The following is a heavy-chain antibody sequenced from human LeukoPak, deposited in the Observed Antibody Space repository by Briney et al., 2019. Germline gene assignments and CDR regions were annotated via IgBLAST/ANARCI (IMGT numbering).Heavy chain of an antibody. CDR2: ISSDGSSK. CDR3: AKAAYCTSTSCHFSGYAQRPLDS. Sequence: GRSLRLSCVASGFTFNTYGIHWVRQAPGKGLEWVSGISSDGSSKDYADSVKGRFTISRDNSKNTLYLQMNSLRAEETAVYYCAKAAYCTSTSCHFSGYAQRPLDSWGQGTLVTVSS. CDR1: GFTFNTYG. V-gene: IGHV3-30*18. J-gene: IGHJ4*02. D-gene: IGHD2-2*01.